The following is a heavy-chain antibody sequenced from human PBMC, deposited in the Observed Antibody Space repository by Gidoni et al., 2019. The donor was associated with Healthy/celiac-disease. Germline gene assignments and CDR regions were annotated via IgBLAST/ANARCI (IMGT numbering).Heavy chain of an antibody. J-gene: IGHJ6*02. Sequence: EVQLVESGGGLVQPGGSLRLSCAASGFTLSSYWMHWVRQAPGKGLVWVSRINSDGSSTSYADSVKGRFTISRDNAKNTLYLQMNSLRAEDTAVYYCARDQGGAARPYYYYYGMDVWGQGTTVTVSS. CDR1: GFTLSSYW. D-gene: IGHD6-6*01. V-gene: IGHV3-74*01. CDR3: ARDQGGAARPYYYYYGMDV. CDR2: INSDGSST.